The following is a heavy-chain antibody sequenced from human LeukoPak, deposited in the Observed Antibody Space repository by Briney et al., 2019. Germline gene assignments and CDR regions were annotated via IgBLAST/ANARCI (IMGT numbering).Heavy chain of an antibody. V-gene: IGHV4-59*01. Sequence: SATLSLTCTVSGGSISSYYWSWIRQPPRKGLEWIGYIYYSGSTNYNPSLKSRVTISVDTSKNQFSLKLSSVTAADTAVYYCARDSSSWYSWDYWGQGTLVTVSP. CDR3: ARDSSSWYSWDY. D-gene: IGHD6-13*01. CDR2: IYYSGST. J-gene: IGHJ4*02. CDR1: GGSISSYY.